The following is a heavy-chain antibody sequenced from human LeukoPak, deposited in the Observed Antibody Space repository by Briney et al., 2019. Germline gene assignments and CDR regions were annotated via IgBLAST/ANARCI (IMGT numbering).Heavy chain of an antibody. D-gene: IGHD1-26*01. V-gene: IGHV4-4*07. Sequence: SETLPLTCTVSGGSISSYYWSWIRQPAGKGLEWLGRIYTSGSTNYNPYLKSRVTISVDKSKNQFSLKLSSVTAADTAVYYCARDRSISGSYYGDFDYWGQGTLVTVSS. CDR3: ARDRSISGSYYGDFDY. CDR1: GGSISSYY. J-gene: IGHJ4*02. CDR2: IYTSGST.